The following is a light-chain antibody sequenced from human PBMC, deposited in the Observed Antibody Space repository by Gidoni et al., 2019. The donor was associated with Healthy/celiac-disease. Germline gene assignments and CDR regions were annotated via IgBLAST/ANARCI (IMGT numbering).Light chain of an antibody. CDR1: QSISSW. J-gene: IGKJ1*01. CDR2: KAS. Sequence: TQSPSTLSASVGDRVTITCRASQSISSWLAWYQQKPGKAPKLLIYKASSLESGVPSRFSGSGSGTEFTLTISSLQPDDFATYYCQQYNSYSPWTFGQXTKVEIK. V-gene: IGKV1-5*03. CDR3: QQYNSYSPWT.